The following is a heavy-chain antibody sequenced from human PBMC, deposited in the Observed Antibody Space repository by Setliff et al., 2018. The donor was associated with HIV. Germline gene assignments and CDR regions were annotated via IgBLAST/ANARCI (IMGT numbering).Heavy chain of an antibody. CDR2: IDHSGST. D-gene: IGHD3-10*01. CDR3: VSGWATLLRGILTTGWFEP. Sequence: SETLSLTCAVYGGSFSGYYWSWIRQAPGKGLEWIGEIDHSGSTNYNPSLKSRVTISVDTSKNHFSLRLTSVTAADTAVYYCVSGWATLLRGILTTGWFEPWGQGTLVTVSS. V-gene: IGHV4-34*01. CDR1: GGSFSGYY. J-gene: IGHJ5*02.